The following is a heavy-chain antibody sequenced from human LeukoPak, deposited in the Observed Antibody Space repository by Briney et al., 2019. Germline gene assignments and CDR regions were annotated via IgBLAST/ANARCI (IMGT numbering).Heavy chain of an antibody. CDR3: AKEKNENYYGSGSYLYYYGMDV. CDR1: GFSFSSYG. J-gene: IGHJ6*02. V-gene: IGHV3-30*18. Sequence: PGGSLRLSCEASGFSFSSYGMYWVRQAPGKGLEWVAVISYDGSNKYYADSVKGRFTISRDNSKNTLYLQMNSLRAEDTAVYYCAKEKNENYYGSGSYLYYYGMDVWGQGTTVTVSS. D-gene: IGHD3-10*01. CDR2: ISYDGSNK.